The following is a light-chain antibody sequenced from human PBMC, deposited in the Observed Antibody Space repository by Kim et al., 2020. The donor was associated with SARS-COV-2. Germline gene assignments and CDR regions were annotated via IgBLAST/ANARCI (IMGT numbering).Light chain of an antibody. CDR2: RNN. CDR1: SNNVGYEG. V-gene: IGLV10-54*04. Sequence: QTATLTCAGNSNNVGYEGAAWLQQHQGHPPKLLSYRNNNRPSGISDRFSASRSGNTASLTITGLQPEDETDYYCSAWDSSLSAWVFGGGTQLTVL. CDR3: SAWDSSLSAWV. J-gene: IGLJ3*02.